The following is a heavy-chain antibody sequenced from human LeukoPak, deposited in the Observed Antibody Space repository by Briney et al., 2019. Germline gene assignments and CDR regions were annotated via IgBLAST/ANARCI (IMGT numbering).Heavy chain of an antibody. Sequence: GGSLRLSCAASGFTFSSYAMSWVRQAPGKGLEWVSAISNSGGSTYYADSVKGRFTISRDNSKNTLYLQMNSLRAEDTAVYYCAKDHGSGSYPYYFDYWGQGTLVTVSS. J-gene: IGHJ4*02. CDR2: ISNSGGST. D-gene: IGHD3-10*01. CDR3: AKDHGSGSYPYYFDY. CDR1: GFTFSSYA. V-gene: IGHV3-23*01.